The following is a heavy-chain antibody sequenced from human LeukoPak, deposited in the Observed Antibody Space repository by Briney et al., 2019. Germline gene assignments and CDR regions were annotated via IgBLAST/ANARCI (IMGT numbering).Heavy chain of an antibody. J-gene: IGHJ4*02. CDR2: IKSKTDGGTT. CDR1: GFTFSNAW. V-gene: IGHV3-15*01. Sequence: GGSLRLSCAASGFTFSNAWMSRVRQAPGKGLEWVGRIKSKTDGGTTDYAAPVKGRFTISRDDSKNTLYLQMNSLKTEDTAVYYCTTDHSTTVTTFDYWGQGTLVTVSS. CDR3: TTDHSTTVTTFDY. D-gene: IGHD4-17*01.